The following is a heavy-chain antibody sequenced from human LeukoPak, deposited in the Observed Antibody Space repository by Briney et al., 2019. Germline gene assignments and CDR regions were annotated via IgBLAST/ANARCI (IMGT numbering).Heavy chain of an antibody. CDR2: IKSKTDGGTT. J-gene: IGHJ4*02. Sequence: PGGSLRLSCAASGFTFSNAWMSWVRQAPGKGLEWVGRIKSKTDGGTTDYAAPVKGRFTISRDDSKNTLYLQMNSLKTEDTAVYYCTTKISYYYGSSGFDYWGQGTLVTVSS. D-gene: IGHD3-22*01. CDR3: TTKISYYYGSSGFDY. CDR1: GFTFSNAW. V-gene: IGHV3-15*01.